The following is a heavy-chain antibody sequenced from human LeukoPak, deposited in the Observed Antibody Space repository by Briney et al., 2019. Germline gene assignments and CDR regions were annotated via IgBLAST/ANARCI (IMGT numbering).Heavy chain of an antibody. V-gene: IGHV4-59*01. CDR1: GGSITSNY. J-gene: IGHJ4*02. D-gene: IGHD2-2*01. CDR3: ASEYCSSTSCYFDY. CDR2: KHYGGGA. Sequence: PSETLSLTCTVSGGSITSNYWSWIRQPPGKGLEWIGYKHYGGGANANPSLRSRVTISVDTSKNQFSLKLNSVTAADTAVYYCASEYCSSTSCYFDYWGQGTLVTVSS.